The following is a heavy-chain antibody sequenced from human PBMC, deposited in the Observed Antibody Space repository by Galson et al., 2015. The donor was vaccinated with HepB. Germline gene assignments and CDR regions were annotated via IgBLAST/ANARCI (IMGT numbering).Heavy chain of an antibody. Sequence: SLRLSCAASGFTFSSYAMHWVRQAPGKGLEWVAVISYDGSNKYYADSVKGRFTISRDNSKNTLYLQMNSLRAEDTAVYYCARDGREAAAGYQYYFDYGGQGTLVTVSS. D-gene: IGHD6-13*01. CDR3: ARDGREAAAGYQYYFDY. CDR2: ISYDGSNK. CDR1: GFTFSSYA. J-gene: IGHJ4*02. V-gene: IGHV3-30-3*01.